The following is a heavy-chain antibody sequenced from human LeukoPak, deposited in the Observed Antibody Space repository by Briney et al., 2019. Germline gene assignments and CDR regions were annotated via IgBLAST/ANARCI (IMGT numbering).Heavy chain of an antibody. D-gene: IGHD2-2*02. Sequence: SETLSLTCTVSGGSISSSSYYWGWIRQPPGKGLEWIASIYYSGSTYYNPSLKSRVTISVDTSKNQFSLKLSSVTAPDTAVYYCAREALLYCSSTSCFTGWFDPWGQGTLVTVSS. CDR1: GGSISSSSYY. V-gene: IGHV4-39*07. J-gene: IGHJ5*02. CDR3: AREALLYCSSTSCFTGWFDP. CDR2: IYYSGST.